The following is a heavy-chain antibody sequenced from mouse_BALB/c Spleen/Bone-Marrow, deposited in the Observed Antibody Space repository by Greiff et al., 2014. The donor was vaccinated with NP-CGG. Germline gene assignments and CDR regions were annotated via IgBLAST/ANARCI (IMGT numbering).Heavy chain of an antibody. V-gene: IGHV14-3*02. J-gene: IGHJ2*01. CDR2: IDPANGNT. Sequence: VHLQQSGAELMKPGASVRLSCTASGFNIKDTYIHWVKQRPEQVLEWIGRIDPANGNTKYDPKFQGKATITADTSSNTAYLQLSSLTSEDTAVYYCASYYYGYYFDYWGQGTTLTVSS. CDR1: GFNIKDTY. CDR3: ASYYYGYYFDY. D-gene: IGHD1-1*01.